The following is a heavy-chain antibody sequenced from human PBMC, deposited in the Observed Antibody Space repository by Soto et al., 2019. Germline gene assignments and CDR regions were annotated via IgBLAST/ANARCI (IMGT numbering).Heavy chain of an antibody. V-gene: IGHV3-30*03. CDR2: ISYDGSNK. CDR1: GFTFSSYG. J-gene: IGHJ4*02. CDR3: ALLGGYDLWDYFDY. Sequence: QVPLVESGGGVVQPGRSLRLSCAASGFTFSSYGMHWVRQAPGKGLEWVAVISYDGSNKYYADSVKGRFTISRDNSKNTLYLQMNSLRAEDTAVYYCALLGGYDLWDYFDYWGQGTLVTVSS. D-gene: IGHD5-12*01.